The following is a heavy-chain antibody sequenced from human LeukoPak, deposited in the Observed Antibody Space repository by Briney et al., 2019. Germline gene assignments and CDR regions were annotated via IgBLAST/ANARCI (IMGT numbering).Heavy chain of an antibody. V-gene: IGHV4-59*01. D-gene: IGHD4-11*01. CDR3: ARRRSNLYGMDV. CDR2: IYYSGST. Sequence: TLSLTCTVSGGSINSFYWSWIRQPPGKGLEWIGFIYYSGSTNYNPSLKSRVTISVDTSKNQFSLKLSSVTAADTAAYYCARRRSNLYGMDVWGRGTTVTVSS. CDR1: GGSINSFY. J-gene: IGHJ6*02.